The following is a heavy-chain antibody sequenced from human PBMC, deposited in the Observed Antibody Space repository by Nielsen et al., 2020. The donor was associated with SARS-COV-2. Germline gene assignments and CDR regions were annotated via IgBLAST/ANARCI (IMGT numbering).Heavy chain of an antibody. V-gene: IGHV3-33*01. D-gene: IGHD3-3*01. CDR3: ARLSNFWSGYNDY. J-gene: IGHJ4*02. CDR1: GFTFSSYG. Sequence: GGSLRLSCAASGFTFSSYGMHWVRQAPGKGLEWVAVIWYDGSNKYYADSVKGRFTISRDNSNNTLFLQMDSLTADDTAVYFCARLSNFWSGYNDYWGQGTLVIVSS. CDR2: IWYDGSNK.